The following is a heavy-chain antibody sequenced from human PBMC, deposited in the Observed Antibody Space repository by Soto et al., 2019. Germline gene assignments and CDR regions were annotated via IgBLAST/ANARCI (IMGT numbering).Heavy chain of an antibody. CDR2: IYYSGST. J-gene: IGHJ6*02. CDR1: GGSISSGDYY. Sequence: SETLSLTCTVSGGSISSGDYYWSWIRQPPGKGLEWIGYIYYSGSTYYNPSLKSRVTISVDTSKNQFSLKLSSVTAADTAVYYCATCQVTILSPTVVCMDILYQGTTLAASS. CDR3: ATCQVTILSPTVVCMDI. V-gene: IGHV4-30-4*01. D-gene: IGHD3-3*01.